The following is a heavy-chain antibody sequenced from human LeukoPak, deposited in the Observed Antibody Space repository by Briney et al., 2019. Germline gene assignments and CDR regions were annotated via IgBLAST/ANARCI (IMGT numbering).Heavy chain of an antibody. CDR1: YTFTXXX. CDR2: INAGNGNT. CDR3: VRDLGQNFDY. J-gene: IGHJ4*02. V-gene: IGHV1-3*01. Sequence: YTFTXXXMHWXXQAPGQRLEWMGGINAGNGNTKYSQKFQGRVTITRNTSANIAYMELSSLRSEDTAVYYCVRDLGQNFDYWGQGTLVIVSS.